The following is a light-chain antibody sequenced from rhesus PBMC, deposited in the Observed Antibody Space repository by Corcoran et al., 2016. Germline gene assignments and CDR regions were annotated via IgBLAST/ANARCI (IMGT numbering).Light chain of an antibody. Sequence: DIQMTQSPSSLSASVGDRVTITCRASQGITNDLAWYQQKPGETPKLLIYEASSLQSGIPSRVSGSGAGTECTLTISSLQSEEFATDYCQHYYSTPRTFGQGTKVEIK. V-gene: IGKV1-25*01. CDR3: QHYYSTPRT. J-gene: IGKJ1*01. CDR1: QGITND. CDR2: EAS.